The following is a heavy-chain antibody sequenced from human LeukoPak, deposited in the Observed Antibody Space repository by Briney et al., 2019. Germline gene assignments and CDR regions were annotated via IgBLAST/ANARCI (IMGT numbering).Heavy chain of an antibody. Sequence: GGSLRLSCAASGFTFSSYWMSWVRQAPGKGLEWVANIKQDGSEKYYVDSVKGRFTISRDNAKNSLYLQMNSLRAEDTAVCYCAREKTYYYGSGSQYYYYYYMDVWGKGTTVTISS. J-gene: IGHJ6*03. CDR1: GFTFSSYW. D-gene: IGHD3-10*01. CDR3: AREKTYYYGSGSQYYYYYYMDV. V-gene: IGHV3-7*01. CDR2: IKQDGSEK.